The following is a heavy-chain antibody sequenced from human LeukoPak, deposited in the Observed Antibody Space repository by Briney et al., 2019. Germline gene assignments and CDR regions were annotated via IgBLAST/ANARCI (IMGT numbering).Heavy chain of an antibody. J-gene: IGHJ4*02. V-gene: IGHV4-59*01. CDR3: ARDRSTAMAIFDY. Sequence: SETLSLACTVSGGSISSYYWSWIRQPPGKGLEWIGYIYYSGSTNYNPSLKSRVTISVDTSKNQFSLKLSSVTAADTAVYYCARDRSTAMAIFDYWGQGTLVTVSS. D-gene: IGHD5-18*01. CDR1: GGSISSYY. CDR2: IYYSGST.